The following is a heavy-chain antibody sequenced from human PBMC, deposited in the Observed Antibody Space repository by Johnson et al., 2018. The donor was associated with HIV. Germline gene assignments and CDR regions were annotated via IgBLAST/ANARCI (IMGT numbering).Heavy chain of an antibody. D-gene: IGHD1-26*01. Sequence: QVQLVESGGGVVQPGLSLRLSCAASRFAFKTYAMHWVRQTPGKGLEWLAVISYDGSKTSYADSVKGRFTVSRDNSKNTLYLQMNSLRAEDTAVYYCAKDPVGATWAFDIWGQGTMVTVSS. CDR2: ISYDGSKT. CDR3: AKDPVGATWAFDI. CDR1: RFAFKTYA. V-gene: IGHV3-30-3*02. J-gene: IGHJ3*02.